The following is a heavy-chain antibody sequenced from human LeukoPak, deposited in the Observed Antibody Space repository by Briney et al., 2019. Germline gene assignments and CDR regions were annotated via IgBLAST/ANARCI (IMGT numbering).Heavy chain of an antibody. J-gene: IGHJ4*02. D-gene: IGHD3-22*01. CDR3: ARDRSGLGKDYDSSGAIDY. V-gene: IGHV3-30*12. CDR2: ISYDGSNK. CDR1: GFTFSSYG. Sequence: GGSLRLSCAASGFTFSSYGMHWVRQAPGKGLEWVAFISYDGSNKYYADSVKGRFTISRDNAKNSLYLQMNSLRAEDTAVYYCARDRSGLGKDYDSSGAIDYWGQGTLVTVSS.